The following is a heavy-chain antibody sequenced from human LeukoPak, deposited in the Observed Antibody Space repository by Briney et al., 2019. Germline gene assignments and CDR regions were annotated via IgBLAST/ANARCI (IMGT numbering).Heavy chain of an antibody. CDR3: AKDSNIAAWGAFDI. CDR2: ISGSGGST. Sequence: PGGSLRLSCAASGLIFSDAWMSWVRQAPGKGLEWVSAISGSGGSTYYADSVKGRFTISRDNSKNTLYLQMNSLRAEDTAVYYCAKDSNIAAWGAFDIWGQGTMVTVSS. J-gene: IGHJ3*02. V-gene: IGHV3-23*01. CDR1: GLIFSDA. D-gene: IGHD6-6*01.